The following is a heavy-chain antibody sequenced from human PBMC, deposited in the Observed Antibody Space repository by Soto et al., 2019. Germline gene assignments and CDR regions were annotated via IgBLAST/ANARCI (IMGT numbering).Heavy chain of an antibody. J-gene: IGHJ4*02. D-gene: IGHD1-1*01. CDR1: VYTFSDYY. CDR3: AREPATEKHAGLEL. Sequence: VASVXVAFKAFVYTFSDYYIHLFLQAPGQGLEWIGWINPNSVGTNYAPKFKGGVTMTRDTSITTAYMELSRLRSGDTAVYYCAREPATEKHAGLELWGQGPLV. V-gene: IGHV1-2*03. CDR2: INPNSVGT.